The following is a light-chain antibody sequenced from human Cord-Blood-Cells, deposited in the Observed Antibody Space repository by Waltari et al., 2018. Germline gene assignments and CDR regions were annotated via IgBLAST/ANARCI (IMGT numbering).Light chain of an antibody. Sequence: SYELTQPPSVSVSPGQTASITCSGDKLGDKYACWYQQKPGQSPVLVIYQDSERPSGIPERFSGSNSGNTATLTISGTQAMDEADYYCQAWDSSNWVFGGGTKLTVL. CDR1: KLGDKY. J-gene: IGLJ3*02. V-gene: IGLV3-1*01. CDR2: QDS. CDR3: QAWDSSNWV.